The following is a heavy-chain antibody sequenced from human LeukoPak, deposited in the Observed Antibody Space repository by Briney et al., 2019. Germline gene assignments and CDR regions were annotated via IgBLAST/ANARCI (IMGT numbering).Heavy chain of an antibody. Sequence: GRSLRLSCAASGFTFDDYAMHWVRQAPGKGLEWVSGISWNSGSIGYADSVKGRFTISRYNAKNSLYLQMNSLRAEDTALYYCAKDIAYQLHSYGMDVWGQGTTVTVSS. CDR3: AKDIAYQLHSYGMDV. V-gene: IGHV3-9*01. D-gene: IGHD2-2*01. J-gene: IGHJ6*02. CDR2: ISWNSGSI. CDR1: GFTFDDYA.